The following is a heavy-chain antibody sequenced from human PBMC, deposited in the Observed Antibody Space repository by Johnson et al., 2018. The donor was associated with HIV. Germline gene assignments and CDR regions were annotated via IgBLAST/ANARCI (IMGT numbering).Heavy chain of an antibody. V-gene: IGHV3-9*01. D-gene: IGHD2-21*01. CDR2: ISWNSGTL. Sequence: EVQLVESGGGLVQPGRSLRLSCAASGFTFDDYAMHWVRQAPGKGLEWVSGISWNSGTLGYADSVKGRFTISRDNAKNSLYLQMNSLRAEDTALYYCAKSHGILVIDDALDIWGQGTMVTVSS. CDR1: GFTFDDYA. CDR3: AKSHGILVIDDALDI. J-gene: IGHJ3*02.